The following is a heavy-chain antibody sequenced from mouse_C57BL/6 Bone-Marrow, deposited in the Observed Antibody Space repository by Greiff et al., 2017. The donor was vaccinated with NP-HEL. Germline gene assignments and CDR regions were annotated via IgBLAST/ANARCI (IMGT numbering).Heavy chain of an antibody. V-gene: IGHV3-6*01. D-gene: IGHD3-3*01. Sequence: EVKLMESGPGLVKPSQSLSLTCSVTGYSITSGYSWNWIRQFPGNKLEWMGYISYDGSNNYNPSLKNRISITRDTSKNQFFLKLNSVTTEDTATYYCALLGAYWGQGTLVTVSA. CDR3: ALLGAY. CDR2: ISYDGSN. CDR1: GYSITSGYS. J-gene: IGHJ3*01.